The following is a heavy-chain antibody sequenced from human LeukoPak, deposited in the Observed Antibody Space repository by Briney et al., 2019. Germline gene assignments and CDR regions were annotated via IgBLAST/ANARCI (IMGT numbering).Heavy chain of an antibody. J-gene: IGHJ3*02. CDR2: TYYRSKWLN. V-gene: IGHV6-1*01. CDR3: ARDSALGLDVFDI. CDR1: GDSVSSNSAT. D-gene: IGHD7-27*01. Sequence: SQTLSLTCAISGDSVSSNSATWNWIRQSPSRGLEWLGRTYYRSKWLNDYAPSVKSRIIVNADTSKNQFSLQLKSVTPEDTAVYFCARDSALGLDVFDIWGRGTMVTVSS.